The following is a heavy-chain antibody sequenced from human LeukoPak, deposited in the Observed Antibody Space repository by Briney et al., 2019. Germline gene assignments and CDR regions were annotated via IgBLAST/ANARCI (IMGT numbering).Heavy chain of an antibody. CDR1: GYSFSNYW. Sequence: GESLKISCQSSGYSFSNYWIGWVRQMPGKGLEWMGIIYPGDSGVRYSPSFEGQVIISVDKSVNTAYLQWSSLKASDSAMYYCVRRDYGDIWGQGTLVTVST. J-gene: IGHJ4*02. CDR3: VRRDYGDI. CDR2: IYPGDSGV. V-gene: IGHV5-51*01. D-gene: IGHD4-17*01.